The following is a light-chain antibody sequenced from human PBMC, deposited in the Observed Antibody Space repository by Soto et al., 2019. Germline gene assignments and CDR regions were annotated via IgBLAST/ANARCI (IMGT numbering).Light chain of an antibody. CDR3: VSYTSSTTYV. CDR1: SSDVGGSNF. Sequence: QSALTQPASVSDSPGQSITISCTGTSSDVGGSNFVSWYQQHPGKPPKLIIYDVANRPSGVSNRFSGSKSGSTASLIFSRLQTEDEADYYCVSYTSSTTYVFGTGTKVTVL. CDR2: DVA. V-gene: IGLV2-14*03. J-gene: IGLJ1*01.